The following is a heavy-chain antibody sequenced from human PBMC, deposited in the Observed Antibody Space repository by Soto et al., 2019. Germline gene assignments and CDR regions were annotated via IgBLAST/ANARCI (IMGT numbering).Heavy chain of an antibody. CDR2: MNQDGNER. V-gene: IGHV3-7*05. CDR3: ASLRISYAVDV. CDR1: GFTFGDYW. J-gene: IGHJ6*02. D-gene: IGHD3-10*01. Sequence: EVQLVESGGGLVQPGGSLRLSCGVSGFTFGDYWMTWVRQAPGKGLEWVANMNQDGNERFYVDSVKGRFTISRDNAQNSLYLQMNSLRAEDTAVYYCASLRISYAVDVWGQGTTVTVSS.